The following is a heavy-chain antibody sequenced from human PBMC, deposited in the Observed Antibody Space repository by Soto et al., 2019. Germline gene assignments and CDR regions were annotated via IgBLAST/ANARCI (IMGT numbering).Heavy chain of an antibody. CDR3: ARDPNYDFWSGYRNKEGTYGMDV. J-gene: IGHJ6*02. CDR1: GFAFSGFE. V-gene: IGHV3-48*03. Sequence: PGGSLRLSCAASGFAFSGFEMNWVRQAPGKGLGWVSYISSGASNMYYADSVKGRFTISRDNAQSSLYLQMDSLRVEDTAVYYCARDPNYDFWSGYRNKEGTYGMDVWGQGTTVTVSS. CDR2: ISSGASNM. D-gene: IGHD3-3*01.